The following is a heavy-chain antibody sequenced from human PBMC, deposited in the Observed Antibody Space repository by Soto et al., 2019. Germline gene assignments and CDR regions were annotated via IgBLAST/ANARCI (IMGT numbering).Heavy chain of an antibody. V-gene: IGHV3-53*04. Sequence: EVQLVESGGGLVQPGGSLRLSCAASGFTVSSNYMSWVRQAPGKGLEWVSVIYSGGSTYYADSVKGRFTISRHNSKNTLYLQMNSLRAEDTAVYYCARESRYCSSTSCYVVGGGYYYYYMDVWGKGTTVTVSS. CDR2: IYSGGST. J-gene: IGHJ6*03. CDR3: ARESRYCSSTSCYVVGGGYYYYYMDV. CDR1: GFTVSSNY. D-gene: IGHD2-2*01.